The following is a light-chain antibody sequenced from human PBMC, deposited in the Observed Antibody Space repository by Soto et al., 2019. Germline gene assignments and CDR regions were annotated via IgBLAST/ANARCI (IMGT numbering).Light chain of an antibody. V-gene: IGKV4-1*01. CDR2: WAS. J-gene: IGKJ1*01. Sequence: DIVMTQSPDSLAVSLGERATINCKSSQSVLYSSNNENYLAWYQQKPGQPPKLLIYWASTRESGVPDRFSGSGSGTDFSLTISSLQAEDVAVYYCQKYYYTPWTFGQGTKVDIK. CDR1: QSVLYSSNNENY. CDR3: QKYYYTPWT.